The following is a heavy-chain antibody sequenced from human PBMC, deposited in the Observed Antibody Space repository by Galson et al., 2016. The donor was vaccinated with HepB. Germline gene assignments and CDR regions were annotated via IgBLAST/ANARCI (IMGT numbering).Heavy chain of an antibody. CDR3: ARVLPYMLRGVTTFYHYYMDV. CDR1: GGSFSNCA. Sequence: SVKVSCKASGGSFSNCAISWVRQAPGQGLEWMGGVIPILGTPTYAEKFQDRVTITADKSTSTAYIELSSLRSEDPAVYYCARVLPYMLRGVTTFYHYYMDVGGTGTTVTVSS. V-gene: IGHV1-69*06. CDR2: VIPILGTP. D-gene: IGHD3-10*01. J-gene: IGHJ6*03.